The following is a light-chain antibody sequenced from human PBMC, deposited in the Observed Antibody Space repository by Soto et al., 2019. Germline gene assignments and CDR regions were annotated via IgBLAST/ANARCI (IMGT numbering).Light chain of an antibody. CDR1: QGIAHY. J-gene: IGKJ1*01. CDR3: QKYNSAPWT. CDR2: AAS. Sequence: DIQMTQSPSSLSASVRDSVTITCRASQGIAHYLAWYQQKPGKAPKLLIYAASTLQSGVPSRFRGSGSGTEFTLTISSLQPEDVATYYCQKYNSAPWTFGQGTKVEIK. V-gene: IGKV1-27*01.